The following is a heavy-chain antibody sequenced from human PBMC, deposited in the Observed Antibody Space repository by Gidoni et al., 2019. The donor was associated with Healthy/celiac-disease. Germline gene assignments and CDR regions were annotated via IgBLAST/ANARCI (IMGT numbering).Heavy chain of an antibody. D-gene: IGHD5-12*01. CDR1: GGTFSSYA. J-gene: IGHJ3*02. CDR2: IIPIFGTA. CDR3: ARGTNVDIVATMGLDAFDI. V-gene: IGHV1-69*01. Sequence: QVQLVQSGADVKKPGSSVKVPCKAAGGTFSSYAISWVRQAPGQGLEWMGGIIPIFGTANYAQKFQGRVTITADESTSTAYMELSSLRSEDTAVYYCARGTNVDIVATMGLDAFDIWGQGTMVTVSS.